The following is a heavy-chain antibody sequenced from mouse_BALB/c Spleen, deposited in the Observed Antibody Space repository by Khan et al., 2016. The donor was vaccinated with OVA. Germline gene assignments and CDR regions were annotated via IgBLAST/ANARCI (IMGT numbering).Heavy chain of an antibody. CDR1: GYTFINYW. CDR2: INPSTGYT. CDR3: AKSGLRCDFDY. Sequence: QVQLQQSGAELAKPGASVKMSCKASGYTFINYWILWVKQRPGQGLEWIGYINPSTGYTEYNQNFKDKATLTADKSSSTAYMQLSSLTDVYSAVYYCAKSGLRCDFDYWGQGTTLTVSS. D-gene: IGHD1-3*01. J-gene: IGHJ2*01. V-gene: IGHV1-7*01.